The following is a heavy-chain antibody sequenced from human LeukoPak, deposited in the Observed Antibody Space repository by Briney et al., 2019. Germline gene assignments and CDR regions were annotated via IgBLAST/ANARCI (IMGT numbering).Heavy chain of an antibody. Sequence: GGSLRLSCAASGFTFSSYAMSWVRQAPGKGLEWVSAISGGGGSTYYADSVKGRFTISRDNSKNTLYLQMNSLRAEDTAVYYCAKELTAYCTNGVCYMAFDAFDIWGQGTMVTVSS. J-gene: IGHJ3*02. V-gene: IGHV3-23*01. CDR1: GFTFSSYA. D-gene: IGHD2-8*01. CDR3: AKELTAYCTNGVCYMAFDAFDI. CDR2: ISGGGGST.